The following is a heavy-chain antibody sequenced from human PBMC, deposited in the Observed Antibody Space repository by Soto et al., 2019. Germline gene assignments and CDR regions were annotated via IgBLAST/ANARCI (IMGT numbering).Heavy chain of an antibody. CDR2: IVVGSGNT. D-gene: IGHD2-15*01. V-gene: IGHV1-58*01. CDR3: AAPGRGGGRWSWYFDL. CDR1: GFTFTSSA. Sequence: QMQLVQSGPEVKKPGTSVKVSCKASGFTFTSSAVQWVRQARGQRLEWIGWIVVGSGNTNYAQKFQERVTITRDMSTSTAYMELSSLRSEDTAVYYCAAPGRGGGRWSWYFDLWGRGTLVTVSS. J-gene: IGHJ2*01.